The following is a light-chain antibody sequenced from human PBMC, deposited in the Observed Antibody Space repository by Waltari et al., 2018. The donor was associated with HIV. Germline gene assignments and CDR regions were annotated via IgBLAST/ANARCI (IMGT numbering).Light chain of an antibody. Sequence: DIVMTQSPDSLAVSLGERATIMCKSSPSLYSSSNKNSLAWYQQKPGHPPVLLIYWASTRNSGVPVRFSGSGSGTDFTLTISSLQAEDVAVYYCQQYYTTPYTFGQGTKLGIK. V-gene: IGKV4-1*01. J-gene: IGKJ2*01. CDR3: QQYYTTPYT. CDR1: PSLYSSSNKNS. CDR2: WAS.